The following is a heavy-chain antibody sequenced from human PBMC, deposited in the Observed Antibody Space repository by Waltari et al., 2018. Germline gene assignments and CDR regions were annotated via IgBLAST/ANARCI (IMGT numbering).Heavy chain of an antibody. CDR3: ARFLYSSSGFDY. CDR1: GGSISSSSYY. CDR2: IYYSGST. V-gene: IGHV4-39*07. Sequence: QLQLQESGPGLVKPSETLSLTCTVSGGSISSSSYYWGWIRHPPGKGLEWIGSIYYSGSTYYNPSLKSRVTISVDTSKNQFSLKLSSVTAADTAVYYCARFLYSSSGFDYWGQGTLVTVSS. D-gene: IGHD6-6*01. J-gene: IGHJ4*02.